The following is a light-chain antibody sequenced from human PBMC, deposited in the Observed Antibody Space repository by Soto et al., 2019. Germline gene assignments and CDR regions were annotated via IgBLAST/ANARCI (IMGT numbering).Light chain of an antibody. CDR2: DAS. J-gene: IGKJ4*01. CDR1: QSVRKN. V-gene: IGKV3-15*01. Sequence: EIVMTQSPATLSVSPGDRATLSCRASQSVRKNLAWYQHKPGQVPILLSYDASNRATGVPVRFSGSGSETEFTLTISSLQSEDFAVYYCHQYSNWPLTFGGGTKVDIK. CDR3: HQYSNWPLT.